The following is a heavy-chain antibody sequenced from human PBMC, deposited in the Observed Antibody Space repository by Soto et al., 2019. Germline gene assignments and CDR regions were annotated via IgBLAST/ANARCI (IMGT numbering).Heavy chain of an antibody. J-gene: IGHJ6*02. D-gene: IGHD6-13*01. CDR1: GFTFSSYA. V-gene: IGHV3-23*01. Sequence: EVQLLESGGGLVQPGGSLRLSCAASGFTFSSYAMSWVRQAPGKGLEWVSAISGSGGSTYYADSVKGRFTISRYNSKNTLYLQMNSLRAEDTAVYYCAKDSVAAAGHYYYYGMDVWGQGTTVTVSS. CDR3: AKDSVAAAGHYYYYGMDV. CDR2: ISGSGGST.